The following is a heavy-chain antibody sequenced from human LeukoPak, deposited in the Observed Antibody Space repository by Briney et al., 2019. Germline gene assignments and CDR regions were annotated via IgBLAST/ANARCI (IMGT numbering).Heavy chain of an antibody. Sequence: GESLRLSCAASGFTFSSYSMNWVRQAPGKGLEWVSYISSSSSTIYYADSVKGRFTISRDNAKNSLYLQMNSLRAEDTAVYYCARDYDNYYYYYMDVWGKGTTVTVSS. CDR2: ISSSSSTI. CDR1: GFTFSSYS. D-gene: IGHD3-3*01. J-gene: IGHJ6*03. V-gene: IGHV3-48*04. CDR3: ARDYDNYYYYYMDV.